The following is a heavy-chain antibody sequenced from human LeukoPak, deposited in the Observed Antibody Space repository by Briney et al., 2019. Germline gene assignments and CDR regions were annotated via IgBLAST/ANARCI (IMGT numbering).Heavy chain of an antibody. CDR1: GYTFTGYY. V-gene: IGHV1-2*02. CDR2: INPNSGGT. D-gene: IGHD6-19*01. CDR3: ARAPYQWLPSTRPRAYYYYMDV. Sequence: SVKVSCKASGYTFTGYYIHWVRQAPGQGLECMGWINPNSGGTNYAQNFRGRVTMTRDTSISTAYMELSSLRSDDTAVYSCARAPYQWLPSTRPRAYYYYMDVWGEGTTVTVSS. J-gene: IGHJ6*03.